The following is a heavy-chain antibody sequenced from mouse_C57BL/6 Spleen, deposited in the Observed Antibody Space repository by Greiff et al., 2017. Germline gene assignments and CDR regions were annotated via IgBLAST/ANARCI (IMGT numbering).Heavy chain of an antibody. D-gene: IGHD2-5*01. J-gene: IGHJ3*01. CDR2: IYPGDGDT. V-gene: IGHV1-80*01. CDR3: ARDYSNYGFAY. CDR1: GYAFSSYW. Sequence: VHLQQSGAELVKPGASVKISCKASGYAFSSYWMNWVKQRPGKGLEWIGQIYPGDGDTNYNGKFKGKATLTADKSSSTAYMQLSSLTSEDSAVYFCARDYSNYGFAYWGQGTLVTVSA.